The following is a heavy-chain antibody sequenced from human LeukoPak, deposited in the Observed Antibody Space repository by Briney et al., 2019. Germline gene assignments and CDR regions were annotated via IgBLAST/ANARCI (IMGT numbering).Heavy chain of an antibody. CDR3: VKDGSIGGFGELLFYY. V-gene: IGHV3-48*01. CDR2: ITNSGNSK. D-gene: IGHD3-10*01. Sequence: PGGSLRLSCAASEFTFSSYSMNWVRQAPGKGLEWVSYITNSGNSKSYADSVKGRFTISRDNTKNSLYLQMNGLRAEDTAVYYCVKDGSIGGFGELLFYYWGQGTLVTVSS. J-gene: IGHJ4*02. CDR1: EFTFSSYS.